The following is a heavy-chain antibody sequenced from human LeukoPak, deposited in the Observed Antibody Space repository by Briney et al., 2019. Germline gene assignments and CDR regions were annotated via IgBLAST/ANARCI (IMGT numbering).Heavy chain of an antibody. CDR1: GYTFTSYG. CDR2: ISAYNGNT. D-gene: IGHD6-19*01. Sequence: GASVKVSCKASGYTFTSYGISWVRQAPGQGLEWMGWISAYNGNTDYAQKLQGRVTMTIDTSTSTAYMELRSLRSDDTAVYYCARDQGIAVAGTGFDYWGQGTLVTVSS. V-gene: IGHV1-18*01. CDR3: ARDQGIAVAGTGFDY. J-gene: IGHJ4*02.